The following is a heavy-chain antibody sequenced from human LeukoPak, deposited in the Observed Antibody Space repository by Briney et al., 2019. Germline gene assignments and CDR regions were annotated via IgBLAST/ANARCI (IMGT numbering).Heavy chain of an antibody. D-gene: IGHD1-26*01. CDR1: GFIFSSYG. J-gene: IGHJ4*02. Sequence: LSGGSLRLSCAASGFIFSSYGVSWVRQAPGKGLEWVSAISGSGGSTYYADSVKGRFTISRDNSKNTLYLQMNSLKTEDTAVYYCKSTVGATSPYFDYWGQGTLVTVSS. V-gene: IGHV3-23*01. CDR2: ISGSGGST. CDR3: KSTVGATSPYFDY.